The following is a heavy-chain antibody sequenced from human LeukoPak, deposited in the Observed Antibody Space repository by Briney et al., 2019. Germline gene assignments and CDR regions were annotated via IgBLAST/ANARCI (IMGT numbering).Heavy chain of an antibody. CDR2: IYSGGST. CDR3: AKLSQAYYFDY. D-gene: IGHD2/OR15-2a*01. J-gene: IGHJ4*02. CDR1: GFTFSSYS. V-gene: IGHV3-66*02. Sequence: PGGSLRLSCAASGFTFSSYSMNWVRQAPGKGLEWVSVIYSGGSTYYADSVKGRFTISRDNSKNTLYLQMNSLRAEDTAVYYCAKLSQAYYFDYWGQGTLVTVSS.